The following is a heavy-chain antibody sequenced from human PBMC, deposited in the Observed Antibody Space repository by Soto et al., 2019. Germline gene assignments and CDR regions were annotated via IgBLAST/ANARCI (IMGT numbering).Heavy chain of an antibody. D-gene: IGHD1-26*01. CDR1: GGSISSGGYY. V-gene: IGHV4-31*03. Sequence: QVQLQESGPGLVKPSQTLSLTCTVSGGSISSGGYYWSWIRQHPGKGLEWIGYIYYSGSTYYNPSLKSRVTISVDTSKNQFSLKLSSVTAADTAVYYCARVHTGYSGPEGWFDPWGQGTLVTVSS. CDR2: IYYSGST. J-gene: IGHJ5*02. CDR3: ARVHTGYSGPEGWFDP.